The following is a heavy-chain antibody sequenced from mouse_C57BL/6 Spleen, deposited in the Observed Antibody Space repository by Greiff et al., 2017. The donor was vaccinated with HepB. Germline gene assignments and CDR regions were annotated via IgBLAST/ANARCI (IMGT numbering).Heavy chain of an antibody. CDR3: ARSPYGSSYFDY. CDR1: GYTFTSYW. J-gene: IGHJ2*01. V-gene: IGHV1-50*01. D-gene: IGHD1-1*01. CDR2: IDPSDSYT. Sequence: VQGVESGAELVKPGASVKLSCKASGYTFTSYWMQWVKQRPGQGLEWIGEIDPSDSYTNYNQKFKGKATLTVDTSSSTAYMQLSSLTSEDSAVYYCARSPYGSSYFDYWGQGTTLTVSS.